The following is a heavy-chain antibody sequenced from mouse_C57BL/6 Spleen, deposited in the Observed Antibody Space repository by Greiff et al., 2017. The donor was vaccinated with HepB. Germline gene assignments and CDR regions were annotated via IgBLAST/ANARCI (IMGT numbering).Heavy chain of an antibody. D-gene: IGHD2-5*01. CDR1: GYSFTSYY. Sequence: QVQLKESGPELVKPGASVKISCKASGYSFTSYYIHWVKQRPGQGLEWIGWIYPGSGNTKYNEKFKGKATLTADTSSSTAYMQLSSLTSEDSAVYYCAREAYYSNYYFDYWGQGTTLTVSS. CDR3: AREAYYSNYYFDY. J-gene: IGHJ2*01. V-gene: IGHV1-66*01. CDR2: IYPGSGNT.